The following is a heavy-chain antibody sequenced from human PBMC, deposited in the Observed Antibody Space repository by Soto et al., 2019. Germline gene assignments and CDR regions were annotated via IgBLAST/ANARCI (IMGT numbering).Heavy chain of an antibody. V-gene: IGHV4-39*01. CDR3: ARGRSGWYGGDY. D-gene: IGHD6-19*01. CDR2: IFYSGST. CDR1: GGSINISSYY. J-gene: IGHJ4*02. Sequence: SETLSLTCTVSGGSINISSYYWGWIRQPPGKGLEWIGSIFYSGSTYYNPSLKSRVTMSVDTSENQISLKLSSVTAADTAPYYCARGRSGWYGGDYWGQGTLVTVSS.